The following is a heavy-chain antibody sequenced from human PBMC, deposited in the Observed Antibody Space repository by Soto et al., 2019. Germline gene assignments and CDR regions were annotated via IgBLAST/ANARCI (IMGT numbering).Heavy chain of an antibody. J-gene: IGHJ5*02. CDR3: ARGYESGYTFSHDL. CDR2: IYSSGSN. D-gene: IGHD3-3*01. V-gene: IGHV4-4*07. CDR1: GDSISSTY. Sequence: PSETLSLTCTVSGDSISSTYWSWVRQPAGRGLEWIGRIYSSGSNNYNPSLESRVTMSVDTSKNQFSLTLRSVTAADTAVYFCARGYESGYTFSHDLWGQGTLVTVSS.